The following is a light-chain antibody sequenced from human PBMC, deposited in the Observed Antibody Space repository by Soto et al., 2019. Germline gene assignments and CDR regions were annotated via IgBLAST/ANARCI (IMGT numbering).Light chain of an antibody. CDR3: SSYTISSTYV. CDR1: SSDVGGYNF. CDR2: DVS. V-gene: IGLV2-14*01. J-gene: IGLJ1*01. Sequence: HSVLTQPPSVSGSPGQSITISCTGTSSDVGGYNFVSWYQQHPGKAPKLLIYDVSDRPSGVSNRFSGSKSGNTASLTISGLQAEDEADYYCSSYTISSTYVFGTGTKVTVL.